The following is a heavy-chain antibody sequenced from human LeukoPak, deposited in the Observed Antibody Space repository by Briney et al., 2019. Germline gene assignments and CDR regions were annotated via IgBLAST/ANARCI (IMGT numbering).Heavy chain of an antibody. CDR1: GFTVSSNY. J-gene: IGHJ4*02. CDR2: VSSGGDT. Sequence: SGGSLRLSCAASGFTVSSNYMNWVRQAPGKGLEWVSVVSSGGDTCYADSVRGRFVISRDHSKNTLYLQMNGLRAEDTAVYYCTRGVWDWGQGTLVTVSS. V-gene: IGHV3-53*01. CDR3: TRGVWD. D-gene: IGHD1-26*01.